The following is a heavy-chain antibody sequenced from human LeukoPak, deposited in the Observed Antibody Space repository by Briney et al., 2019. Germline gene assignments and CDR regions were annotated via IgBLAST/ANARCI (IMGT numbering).Heavy chain of an antibody. CDR3: ARDAPQVPAAGVLAS. CDR2: MYSRGDT. CDR1: GFAVSDNY. D-gene: IGHD6-13*01. J-gene: IGHJ5*02. Sequence: GGSLRLSCAASGFAVSDNYMSWVRQAPGKGLEWVSVMYSRGDTYYADSVKGRFTFSRDISKNTLYFQMNGLRTEDTAMYYCARDAPQVPAAGVLASWGQGTLVTVSS. V-gene: IGHV3-53*01.